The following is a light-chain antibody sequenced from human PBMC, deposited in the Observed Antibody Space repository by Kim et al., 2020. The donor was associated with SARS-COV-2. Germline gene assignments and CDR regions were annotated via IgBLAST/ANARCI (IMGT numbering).Light chain of an antibody. V-gene: IGKV1-5*01. CDR3: LHDSTESRA. CDR1: QSISSW. Sequence: DIQMTQSPSTLSASVGDRVTISCRASQSISSWLAWYQQKPGEAPTLLIYDASSLESGVPSRFSGSESGTEFTLTISSLQPADFASYYCLHDSTESRAFGQGTKVDIK. CDR2: DAS. J-gene: IGKJ1*01.